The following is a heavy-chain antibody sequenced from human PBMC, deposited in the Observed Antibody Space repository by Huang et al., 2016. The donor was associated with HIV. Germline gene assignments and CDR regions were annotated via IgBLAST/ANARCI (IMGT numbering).Heavy chain of an antibody. CDR1: GGTFTGSF. V-gene: IGHV4-34*02. CDR3: ARCTGYYFEPSRYFDAFDI. CDR2: IKPSGTT. J-gene: IGHJ3*02. D-gene: IGHD3-22*01. Sequence: VQLQQWGASLLKPSETLSLTCAVSGGTFTGSFWGWVRQAPGTGLEWLAAIKPSGTTTYNPSLKSRVRMSVDMLNNQCSLSLKSVTAADTAVYFCARCTGYYFEPSRYFDAFDIWGLGTMVTVS.